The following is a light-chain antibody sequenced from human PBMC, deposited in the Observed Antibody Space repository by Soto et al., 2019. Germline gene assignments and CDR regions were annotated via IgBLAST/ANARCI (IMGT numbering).Light chain of an antibody. CDR3: QQDLT. CDR2: DAS. J-gene: IGKJ4*01. Sequence: EIVLTQSPATLSLSPGEIATLSCRASQGVSSYLAWYQQKPGQAPRLLIYDASNRATGTPARFSGSGPGTDFTLTISSLEPEDFAVYYCQQDLTVGGGTKVEIK. V-gene: IGKV3D-11*01. CDR1: QGVSSY.